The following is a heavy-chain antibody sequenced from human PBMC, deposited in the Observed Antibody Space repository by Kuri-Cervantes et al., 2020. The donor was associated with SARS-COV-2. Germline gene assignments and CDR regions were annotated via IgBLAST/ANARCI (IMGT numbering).Heavy chain of an antibody. CDR2: IWYDGSNK. D-gene: IGHD6-19*01. J-gene: IGHJ4*02. Sequence: GESLKISCAASGFTFSSYGMHWVRQAPGKGLEWVAVIWYDGSNKYYADSVKGRFTISRDNSKNTLYLQMNSLRAEDTAVYYCARSIAVAGPIDYWGQGTLVTVSS. V-gene: IGHV3-33*01. CDR3: ARSIAVAGPIDY. CDR1: GFTFSSYG.